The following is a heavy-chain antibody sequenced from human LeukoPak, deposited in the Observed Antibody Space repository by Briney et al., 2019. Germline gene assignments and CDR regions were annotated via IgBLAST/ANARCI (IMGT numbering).Heavy chain of an antibody. D-gene: IGHD3-3*01. CDR3: ARTPPAAIFGVVTAYYFDY. Sequence: GASVKVSCKASGGTFSSYAISWVRQAPGQGLEWMGGFIPIFGTANYAQKFQGRVTITADESTSTAYMELSSPRSEDTAVYYCARTPPAAIFGVVTAYYFDYWGQGTLVTVSS. V-gene: IGHV1-69*13. J-gene: IGHJ4*02. CDR2: FIPIFGTA. CDR1: GGTFSSYA.